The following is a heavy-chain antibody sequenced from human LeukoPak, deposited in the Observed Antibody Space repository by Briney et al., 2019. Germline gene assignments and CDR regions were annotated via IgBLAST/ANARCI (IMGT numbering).Heavy chain of an antibody. D-gene: IGHD2-2*01. CDR3: ARGGYCSSTSCYGDFDY. J-gene: IGHJ4*02. CDR1: GGSFSGYY. V-gene: IGHV4-34*01. Sequence: SETLSLTCAVYGGSFSGYYWSWIRQPPGKGLEWIGEINHSGSTNCNPSLKSRVTISVDTSKNQFSLKLSSVTAADTAVYYCARGGYCSSTSCYGDFDYWGQGTLVTVSS. CDR2: INHSGST.